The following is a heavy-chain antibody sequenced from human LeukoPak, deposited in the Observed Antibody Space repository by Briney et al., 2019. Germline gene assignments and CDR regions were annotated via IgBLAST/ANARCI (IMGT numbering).Heavy chain of an antibody. CDR3: ASGRDIEVAGPGGYFDH. CDR2: ISPGGGDI. V-gene: IGHV3-11*01. Sequence: GGSLRLSCAASGFTFNDYHMNWIRQAPGKGLEWISYISPGGGDIYFADSVKGRFTLSRDNAKNSLYLQVSSLTAEDTAVYYCASGRDIEVAGPGGYFDHWGQGILVTVSS. D-gene: IGHD6-19*01. J-gene: IGHJ4*02. CDR1: GFTFNDYH.